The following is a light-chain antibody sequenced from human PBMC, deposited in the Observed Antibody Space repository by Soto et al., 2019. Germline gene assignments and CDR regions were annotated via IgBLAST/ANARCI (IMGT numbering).Light chain of an antibody. CDR2: GAS. Sequence: EIVLTQSPGTLSLSPGERATLSCRASQSVSCSYLAWYQQKPGLAPRLLIFGASSRATGIADRFSGSGSGTDFTLTISRLEPEDFAVYYCQQYGSSPYTFGQGTKLEIK. V-gene: IGKV3-20*01. J-gene: IGKJ2*01. CDR1: QSVSCSY. CDR3: QQYGSSPYT.